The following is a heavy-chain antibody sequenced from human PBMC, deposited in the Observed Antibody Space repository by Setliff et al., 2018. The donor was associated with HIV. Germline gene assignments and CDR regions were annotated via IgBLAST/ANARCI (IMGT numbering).Heavy chain of an antibody. D-gene: IGHD3-10*01. CDR3: AKAVRGYGSTYYNYYYMDV. V-gene: IGHV1-69*13. CDR2: IIHILGTA. CDR1: GGTFSTYA. Sequence: ASVKVSCKASGGTFSTYAINWVRQAPGEGLEWVGGIIHILGTADYAEKFQGRVTITADEPRSTVYLEVSNLRSEDTAVYYCAKAVRGYGSTYYNYYYMDVWGKGTTVTVSS. J-gene: IGHJ6*03.